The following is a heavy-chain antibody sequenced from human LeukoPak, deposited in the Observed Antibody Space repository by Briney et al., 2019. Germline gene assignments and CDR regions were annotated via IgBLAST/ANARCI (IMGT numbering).Heavy chain of an antibody. D-gene: IGHD1-7*01. J-gene: IGHJ4*02. CDR1: GFSFNTYY. CDR2: INQDGSKK. CDR3: SSGWNWAFDY. V-gene: IGHV3-7*05. Sequence: GGSLRLSCAASGFSFNTYYMNWVRQAPGKGLEWVANINQDGSKKYYMDSMKDRFTISSDNAENSLYLQMNSLRAEDTAVYYCSSGWNWAFDYWGQGTLVTVSS.